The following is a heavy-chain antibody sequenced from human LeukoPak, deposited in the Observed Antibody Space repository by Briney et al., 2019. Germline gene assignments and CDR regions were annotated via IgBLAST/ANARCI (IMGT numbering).Heavy chain of an antibody. J-gene: IGHJ3*02. Sequence: ASVKVSCKASGGTFSSCAISWVRQAPGQGLEWMGRIIPILGIANYAQKFQGRVTITADKSTSTAYMELSSLRSEDTAVYYCASLGPHYYDSITRAFDIWGQGTMVTVSS. CDR1: GGTFSSCA. D-gene: IGHD3-22*01. CDR2: IIPILGIA. V-gene: IGHV1-69*04. CDR3: ASLGPHYYDSITRAFDI.